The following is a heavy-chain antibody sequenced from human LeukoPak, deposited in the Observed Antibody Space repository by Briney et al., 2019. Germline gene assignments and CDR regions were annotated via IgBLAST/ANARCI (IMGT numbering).Heavy chain of an antibody. CDR2: ISSTSSYT. Sequence: GGSLRLSCAASGFTFSDYYMSWIRQAPGKGLEWVSYISSTSSYTNYADSVKGRFTISRDNAKNSLHLQMNSLRAEDTAVYYCARSYGWLPGGMWGQGTVVTVSP. D-gene: IGHD5-12*01. CDR3: ARSYGWLPGGM. J-gene: IGHJ4*02. V-gene: IGHV3-11*03. CDR1: GFTFSDYY.